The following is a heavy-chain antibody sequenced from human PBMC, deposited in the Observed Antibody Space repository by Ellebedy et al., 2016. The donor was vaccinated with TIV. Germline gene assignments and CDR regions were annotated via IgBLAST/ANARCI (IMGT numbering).Heavy chain of an antibody. D-gene: IGHD3-10*01. CDR2: IWYDGSNE. CDR3: ARAVGTSGTGAPY. J-gene: IGHJ4*02. V-gene: IGHV3-33*08. Sequence: GESLKISCAASGFTLSNYWMNWVRQAPGKGLEWVAVIWYDGSNEYYADSVKGRFTISRDNSKNTLHLQMNSLRVEDTAVYYCARAVGTSGTGAPYWGQGTLVSVSS. CDR1: GFTLSNYW.